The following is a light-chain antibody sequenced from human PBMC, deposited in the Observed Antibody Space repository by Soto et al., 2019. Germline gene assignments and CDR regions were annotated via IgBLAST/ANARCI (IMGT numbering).Light chain of an antibody. CDR2: GAS. V-gene: IGKV3-15*01. J-gene: IGKJ2*01. Sequence: EIVMTQSPVTLSVSPGERATLSCRASQSVSSNLAWYQQKPGQAPRLLIYGASNRAPGIPARLSGSGSGTELTLTISSLQSEDFAVYYCQQHDKWPFTFGQGTKLDIK. CDR3: QQHDKWPFT. CDR1: QSVSSN.